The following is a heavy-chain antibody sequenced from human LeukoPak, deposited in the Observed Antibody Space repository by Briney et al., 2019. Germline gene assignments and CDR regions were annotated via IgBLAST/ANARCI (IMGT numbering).Heavy chain of an antibody. Sequence: PGGSLRLSCAASGFTFSSFWMSWVRQAPGKGLEWVANIKQDGSEKYYVDSVKGRFTISRDNAKNSLYLQMNSLRAEDTAVYYCARGSFDWLLYPHDYWGQGTLVTVSS. CDR2: IKQDGSEK. V-gene: IGHV3-7*01. CDR1: GFTFSSFW. CDR3: ARGSFDWLLYPHDY. D-gene: IGHD3-9*01. J-gene: IGHJ4*02.